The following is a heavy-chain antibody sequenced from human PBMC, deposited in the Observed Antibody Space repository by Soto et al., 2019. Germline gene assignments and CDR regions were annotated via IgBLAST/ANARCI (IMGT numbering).Heavy chain of an antibody. CDR1: GGSISSGDYS. D-gene: IGHD2-15*01. Sequence: TLSLTCAVSGGSISSGDYSWSWIRQPPGKGLEWVGYIYQSGSAYYNPSLKSLVTISLDRSKNHFSLKLTSVTAADTAVYYCARLGNCRGGSCYPNWFDPWGQGTLVTVSS. CDR2: IYQSGSA. V-gene: IGHV4-30-2*01. J-gene: IGHJ5*02. CDR3: ARLGNCRGGSCYPNWFDP.